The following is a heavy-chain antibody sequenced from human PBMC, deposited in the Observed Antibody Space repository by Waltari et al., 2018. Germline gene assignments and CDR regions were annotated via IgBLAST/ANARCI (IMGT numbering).Heavy chain of an antibody. V-gene: IGHV4-31*03. CDR3: ARLTPPYSSSAPWYFDL. CDR1: GGSISSGGYY. D-gene: IGHD6-13*01. CDR2: IYYSGST. Sequence: QVQLQESGPGLVKPSQTLSLTCTVSGGSISSGGYYWSWIRQHPGKGLEWIGYIYYSGSTYYNPSLKSRVTISVDTSKNQCSLKLSSVTAADTAVYYCARLTPPYSSSAPWYFDLWGRGTLVTVSS. J-gene: IGHJ2*01.